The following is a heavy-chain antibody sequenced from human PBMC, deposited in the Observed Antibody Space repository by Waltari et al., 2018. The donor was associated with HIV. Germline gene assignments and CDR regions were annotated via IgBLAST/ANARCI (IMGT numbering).Heavy chain of an antibody. J-gene: IGHJ6*02. Sequence: VQLVQYGTEVKKHGASVKVSCQASGYTFTGYDMNWVRQATGQGREWMGWMNPESGNTAYAHKFQGRVTMTRNTSIRTAYMELTSLRSEDTAVYYCARGPPNDLWPPQTRHMDVWGQGTTVTVSS. D-gene: IGHD3-3*01. V-gene: IGHV1-8*01. CDR3: ARGPPNDLWPPQTRHMDV. CDR1: GYTFTGYD. CDR2: MNPESGNT.